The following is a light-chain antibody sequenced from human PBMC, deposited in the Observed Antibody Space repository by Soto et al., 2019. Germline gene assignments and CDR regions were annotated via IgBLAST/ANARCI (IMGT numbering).Light chain of an antibody. CDR1: SSDVGGYNY. J-gene: IGLJ3*02. CDR3: SSYASNSPVV. Sequence: SALTQPASVSGSPGQSITIACTGTSSDVGGYNYVSWYQQHPGKAPKLMIFDVSNRPSGISYRFSGSKSGNTASLTISGLQAEDEADYYCSSYASNSPVVFGGGTKVTVL. V-gene: IGLV2-14*03. CDR2: DVS.